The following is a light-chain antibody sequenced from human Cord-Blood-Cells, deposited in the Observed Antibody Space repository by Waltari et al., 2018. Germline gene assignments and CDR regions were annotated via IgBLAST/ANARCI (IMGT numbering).Light chain of an antibody. V-gene: IGKV1-33*01. Sequence: DIQMTQSPSSLSASVGDRVTITVQASQVISNYLTWYQQKPGKAPKLLIYDASNLKTGVPSRFSGSGSGTDFTFTISSLQPEDIATYYCQQYDNLPLTFGGGTKVEIK. CDR2: DAS. CDR3: QQYDNLPLT. J-gene: IGKJ4*01. CDR1: QVISNY.